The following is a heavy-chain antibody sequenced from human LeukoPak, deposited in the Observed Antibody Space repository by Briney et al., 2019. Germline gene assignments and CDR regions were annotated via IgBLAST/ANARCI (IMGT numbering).Heavy chain of an antibody. Sequence: SETLSLTCTVSGGSISSNYWSWIRQPAGKGLESIGRIYTSGSTNYNPSLKSRVTMSVDTSKNQFSLKLSSVTAADTAVYYCARVVGYYDSSGYIDSWGQGTLVTVSS. J-gene: IGHJ4*02. CDR1: GGSISSNY. CDR3: ARVVGYYDSSGYIDS. V-gene: IGHV4-4*07. D-gene: IGHD3-22*01. CDR2: IYTSGST.